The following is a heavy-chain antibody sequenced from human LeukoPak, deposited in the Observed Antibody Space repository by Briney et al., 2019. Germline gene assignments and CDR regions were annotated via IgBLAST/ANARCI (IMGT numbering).Heavy chain of an antibody. CDR3: ARVAEDYDSLTGYYPLYY. V-gene: IGHV1-69*13. CDR1: GGTVTSYA. J-gene: IGHJ4*02. CDR2: IIPIFGTA. D-gene: IGHD3-9*01. Sequence: SVKVSCTASGGTVTSYAISWVRQAPGQGLEWMGGIIPIFGTADYAQKFQGRVTITADESTSTVYMELSSLRSEDTAVYYCARVAEDYDSLTGYYPLYYWGQGTLVTVSS.